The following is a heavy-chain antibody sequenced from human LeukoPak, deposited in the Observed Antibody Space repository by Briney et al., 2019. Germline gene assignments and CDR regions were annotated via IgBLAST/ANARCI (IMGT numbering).Heavy chain of an antibody. CDR1: GFTFSTYA. CDR2: LSSSSSVI. V-gene: IGHV3-48*01. CDR3: ARGILVVAAGRVAFYYYMDV. D-gene: IGHD2-15*01. J-gene: IGHJ6*03. Sequence: PGGSLRLSCAASGFTFSTYAMDWVRQAPGKGLEWVSYLSSSSSVIYHADSVKGRFTISRDNSKNTLYLQMNSLRAEDTAVYYCARGILVVAAGRVAFYYYMDVWGKGTTVTVSS.